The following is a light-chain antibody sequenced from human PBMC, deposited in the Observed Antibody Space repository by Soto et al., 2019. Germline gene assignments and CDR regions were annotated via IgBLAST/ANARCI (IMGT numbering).Light chain of an antibody. CDR1: QGISNY. CDR3: QKYNSAPLT. J-gene: IGKJ4*01. Sequence: DIQMTQSPSSLSASVGDRVTITCQASQGISNYLNWYQQKPGKAPKLLISDASTLERGVPSRFSGSGSGTDFTFTISSLQPEDVATYYCQKYNSAPLTFGGGTKVDIK. V-gene: IGKV1-33*01. CDR2: DAS.